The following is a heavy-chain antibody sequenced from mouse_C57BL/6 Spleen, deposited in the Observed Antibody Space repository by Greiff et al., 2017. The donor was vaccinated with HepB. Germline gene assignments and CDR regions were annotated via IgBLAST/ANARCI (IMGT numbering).Heavy chain of an antibody. CDR3: TRDDYGFDY. CDR1: GFTFSSYA. J-gene: IGHJ2*01. Sequence: VQLKQSGEGLVKPGGSLKLSCAASGFTFSSYAMSWVRQTPEKRLEWVAYISSGGDYIYYADTVKGRFTISRDNARNTLYLQMSSLKSEDTAMYYCTRDDYGFDYWGQGTTLTVSS. D-gene: IGHD2-4*01. V-gene: IGHV5-9-1*02. CDR2: ISSGGDYI.